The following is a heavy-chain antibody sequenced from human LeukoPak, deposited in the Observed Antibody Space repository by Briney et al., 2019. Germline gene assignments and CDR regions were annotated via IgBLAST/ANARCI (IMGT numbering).Heavy chain of an antibody. CDR3: ARSLWPRWFYGMDL. CDR1: GFTFNNHA. Sequence: GRSLRLSCAASGFTFNNHAMYWVRQTPGKGLEWVAAISYHGSAQYSADYVKGRFTISRDNSNNMVYLQMNSLRNEDTAIYYCARSLWPRWFYGMDLWGHGTTVTVSS. D-gene: IGHD4-23*01. V-gene: IGHV3-30*04. CDR2: ISYHGSAQ. J-gene: IGHJ6*02.